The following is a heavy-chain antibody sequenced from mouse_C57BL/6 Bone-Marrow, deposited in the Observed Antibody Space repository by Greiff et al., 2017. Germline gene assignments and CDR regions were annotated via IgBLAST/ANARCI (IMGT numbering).Heavy chain of an antibody. CDR1: GYAFSSYW. CDR2: IYPGGGDT. J-gene: IGHJ2*01. D-gene: IGHD1-1*01. Sequence: LEESGAELVKPGASVKISCKASGYAFSSYWMNWVKQRPGKGLEWIGQIYPGGGDTNYNGKFKGKATLPADNSSSAAYMQLSRLTSEDSAVYFSAREGFITTVVGFDYWGQGTTLTVSS. CDR3: AREGFITTVVGFDY. V-gene: IGHV1-80*01.